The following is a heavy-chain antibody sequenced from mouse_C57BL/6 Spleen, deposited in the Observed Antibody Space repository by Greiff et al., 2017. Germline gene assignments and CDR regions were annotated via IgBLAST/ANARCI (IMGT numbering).Heavy chain of an antibody. CDR3: ARRYYDSGPYYFDS. D-gene: IGHD1-1*01. CDR2: IDPSDSYT. CDR1: GYTFTSYW. Sequence: QVQLQQPGAELVRPGPSVKLSCNASGYTFTSYWMHWVKQRPGQGLEWIGVIDPSDSYTNYNQKFKGKATLTVDTSSSTAYMQLSSLTSEDSAVYYCARRYYDSGPYYFDSWGQGTTLTVSS. V-gene: IGHV1-59*01. J-gene: IGHJ2*01.